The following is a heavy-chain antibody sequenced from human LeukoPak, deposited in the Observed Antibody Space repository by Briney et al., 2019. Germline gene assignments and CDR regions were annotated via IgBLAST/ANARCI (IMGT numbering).Heavy chain of an antibody. CDR3: TRGLSSDFWSGYDS. V-gene: IGHV3-21*01. Sequence: GGSLRFSCAASGFTFSSYSMNWVRQAPGKGLEWVSSISSSSSYIYYADSVKGRFTISRDNSKNMLYLQMTSLRREDTAVYYCTRGLSSDFWSGYDSWGQGALVTVSS. CDR1: GFTFSSYS. J-gene: IGHJ4*02. CDR2: ISSSSSYI. D-gene: IGHD3-3*01.